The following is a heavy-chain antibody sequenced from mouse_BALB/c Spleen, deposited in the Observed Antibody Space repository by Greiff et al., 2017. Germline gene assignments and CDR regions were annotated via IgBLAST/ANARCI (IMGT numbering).Heavy chain of an antibody. CDR2: IYPGNVNT. J-gene: IGHJ1*01. Sequence: VQLQQSGPELVKPGASVRISCKASGYTFTSYYIHWVKQRPGQGLEWIGWIYPGNVNTKYNEKFKGKATLTADKSSSTAYMQLSSLTSEDSAVYFCARSQVRRGDWDIDGWGAGTTVTVSS. CDR3: ARSQVRRGDWDIDG. D-gene: IGHD2-14*01. V-gene: IGHV1S56*01. CDR1: GYTFTSYY.